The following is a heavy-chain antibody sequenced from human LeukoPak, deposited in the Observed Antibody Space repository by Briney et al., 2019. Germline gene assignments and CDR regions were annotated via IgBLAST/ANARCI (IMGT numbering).Heavy chain of an antibody. D-gene: IGHD1-20*01. Sequence: SETLSLTCTVSGASIRHYYLSWIRQPPGKGLEWIGNLYHSGSPNYNPSLKSRVTISIDTAKNQFSLRLRSVTAADTAVYYCATLTGTTYPYYFDFWGQATLVTVSS. CDR3: ATLTGTTYPYYFDF. CDR2: LYHSGSP. CDR1: GASIRHYY. V-gene: IGHV4-59*01. J-gene: IGHJ4*02.